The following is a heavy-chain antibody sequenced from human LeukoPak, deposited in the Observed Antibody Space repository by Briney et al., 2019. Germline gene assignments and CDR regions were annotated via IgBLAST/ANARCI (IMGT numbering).Heavy chain of an antibody. J-gene: IGHJ4*02. CDR3: ARVDPYYFDY. V-gene: IGHV4-59*01. CDR2: IHYSGST. Sequence: SETLSLTCTVSGGPISRYLWSWIRQPPGKGLEWIGNIHYSGSTNYHPSLKSRVTISVDTSKNQFSLKLSSVTVADTAVYYCARVDPYYFDYWGQGTLVTVSS. CDR1: GGPISRYL.